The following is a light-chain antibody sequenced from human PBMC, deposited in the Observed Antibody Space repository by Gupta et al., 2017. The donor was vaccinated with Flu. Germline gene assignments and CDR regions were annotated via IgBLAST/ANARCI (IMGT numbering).Light chain of an antibody. CDR2: DTS. V-gene: IGKV1-39*01. CDR3: QQSFTIPLT. Sequence: PSSLSASVGDRVTITCRSSQTITSHLNWYQHRPGKAPKLLIYDTSNLQSRVPSRFSGSGSGTNFSLTISSLQPEDFATYYCQQSFTIPLTFGGGTKVDIK. J-gene: IGKJ4*01. CDR1: QTITSH.